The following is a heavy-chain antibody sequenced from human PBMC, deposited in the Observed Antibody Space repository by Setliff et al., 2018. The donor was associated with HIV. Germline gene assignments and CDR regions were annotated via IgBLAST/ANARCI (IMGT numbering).Heavy chain of an antibody. Sequence: SETLSLTCAVSDGSISSSNWWSWVRQPPGKGLEWIGYIYYSGSTYYNASLKSRVTISVATSKNQFSLNLSSVTAADTAVYYCARSYSSSWYGASFDLWGRGTLVTVSS. CDR1: DGSISSSNW. CDR2: IYYSGST. D-gene: IGHD6-13*01. J-gene: IGHJ2*01. CDR3: ARSYSSSWYGASFDL. V-gene: IGHV4-4*02.